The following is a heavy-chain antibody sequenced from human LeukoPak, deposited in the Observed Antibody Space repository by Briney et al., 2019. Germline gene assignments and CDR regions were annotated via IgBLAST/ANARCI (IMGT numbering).Heavy chain of an antibody. Sequence: GGSLRLSCAASGFTFTTYGFNWVRQAPGKRLEWVSSISFSGSYIYYADSVKGRFTISRDNAKNSVYLQMNSLRDDDTAVYYCARGTGTGWRFDFWGQGTLVTVSS. CDR1: GFTFTTYG. CDR2: ISFSGSYI. CDR3: ARGTGTGWRFDF. D-gene: IGHD3/OR15-3a*01. V-gene: IGHV3-21*01. J-gene: IGHJ4*02.